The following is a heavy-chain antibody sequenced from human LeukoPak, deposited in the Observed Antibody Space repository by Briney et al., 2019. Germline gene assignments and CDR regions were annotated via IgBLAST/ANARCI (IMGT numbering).Heavy chain of an antibody. CDR3: ARVPVGQYSYDS. CDR1: GFTFSSYA. J-gene: IGHJ5*02. CDR2: ISGSGGST. Sequence: GGSLRLSCAASGFTFSSYAMSWVRQAPGKGLEWVSAISGSGGSTTYADSVKGRFTISRDNAKNTLYLQMNTLRAEDTAVYYCARVPVGQYSYDSWGQGSLVTVSS. V-gene: IGHV3-23*01. D-gene: IGHD5-18*01.